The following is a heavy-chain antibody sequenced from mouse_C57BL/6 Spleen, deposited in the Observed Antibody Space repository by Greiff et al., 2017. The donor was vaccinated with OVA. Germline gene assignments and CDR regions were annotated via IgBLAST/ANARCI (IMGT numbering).Heavy chain of an antibody. D-gene: IGHD1-3*01. J-gene: IGHJ3*01. CDR3: AGGLLYAWFAY. V-gene: IGHV1-80*01. Sequence: VKLQESGAELVKPGASVKISCKASGYAFSSYWMNWVKQRPGKGLEWIGQIYPGDGDPNYNGKFTGKATLTADKSSSTAYMQLRSLTSAYSAVSFCAGGLLYAWFAYWGQGTLVTVSA. CDR1: GYAFSSYW. CDR2: IYPGDGDP.